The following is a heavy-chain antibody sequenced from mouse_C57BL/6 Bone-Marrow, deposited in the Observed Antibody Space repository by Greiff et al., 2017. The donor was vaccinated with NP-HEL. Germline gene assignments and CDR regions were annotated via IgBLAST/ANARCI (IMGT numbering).Heavy chain of an antibody. CDR3: ARDLRLTTGYAMDY. D-gene: IGHD1-1*01. CDR1: GYSITSGYY. V-gene: IGHV3-6*01. CDR2: ISYDGSN. Sequence: EVKLQESGPGLVKPSQSLSLTCSVTGYSITSGYYWNWIRQFPGNKLEWMGYISYDGSNNYNPSLKNRISITRDTSKNQFFLKLNSVTTEDTATYYCARDLRLTTGYAMDYWGQGTSVTVSS. J-gene: IGHJ4*01.